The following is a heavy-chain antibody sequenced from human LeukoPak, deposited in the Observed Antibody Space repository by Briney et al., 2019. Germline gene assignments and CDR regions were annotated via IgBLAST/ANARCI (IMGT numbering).Heavy chain of an antibody. CDR3: VILPDYDSSGTNFDY. D-gene: IGHD3-22*01. J-gene: IGHJ4*02. Sequence: ASVKVSCKASGGTFSSYAISWVRQAPGQGLEWMGRIIPIFGTANYAQKFQGRVTITTDESTSTAYMELSSLRSEDTAVYHCVILPDYDSSGTNFDYWGQGTLVTVSS. CDR2: IIPIFGTA. CDR1: GGTFSSYA. V-gene: IGHV1-69*05.